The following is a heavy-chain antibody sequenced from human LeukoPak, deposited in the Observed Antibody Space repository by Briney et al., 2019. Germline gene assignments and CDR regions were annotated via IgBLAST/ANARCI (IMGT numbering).Heavy chain of an antibody. CDR1: GGSISSGSYY. V-gene: IGHV4-61*02. CDR2: IYTSGST. Sequence: SETLSLTCTVSGGSISSGSYYWSWIRQPAGKGLEWIGRIYTSGSTNYNPSLKSRVTISVDTSKNQLSLKLSSVTAADTAVYYCARGGEGSGWLNYYYYMDVWGKGTTVTISS. D-gene: IGHD6-19*01. CDR3: ARGGEGSGWLNYYYYMDV. J-gene: IGHJ6*03.